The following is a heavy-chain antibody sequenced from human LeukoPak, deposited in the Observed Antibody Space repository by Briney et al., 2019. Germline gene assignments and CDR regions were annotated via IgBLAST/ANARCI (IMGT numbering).Heavy chain of an antibody. CDR1: GGSFSGYY. CDR2: INHSGST. D-gene: IGHD6-13*01. J-gene: IGHJ4*02. CDR3: ARVAIAAAAPRDY. Sequence: SETLSLTCAVYGGSFSGYYCSWIRQPPGKGLEWIGEINHSGSTNYNPSLKSRVTISVDTSKNQFSLKLSSVTAADTAVYYCARVAIAAAAPRDYWGQGTLVTVSS. V-gene: IGHV4-34*01.